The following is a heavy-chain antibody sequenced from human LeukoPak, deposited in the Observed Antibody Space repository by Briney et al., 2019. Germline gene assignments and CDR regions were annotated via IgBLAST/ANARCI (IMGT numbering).Heavy chain of an antibody. D-gene: IGHD1-14*01. CDR3: ARDAASLARIMQY. CDR2: IWYDGSNK. V-gene: IGHV3-33*01. J-gene: IGHJ4*02. Sequence: GGSLRLSCAASGFTFSSYGMHWVRQAPGKGLEWVAVIWYDGSNKYYADSVKGRFTISSDNSKNTLYLQMNSLRAEDTAVYYCARDAASLARIMQYWGQGTLVTVSS. CDR1: GFTFSSYG.